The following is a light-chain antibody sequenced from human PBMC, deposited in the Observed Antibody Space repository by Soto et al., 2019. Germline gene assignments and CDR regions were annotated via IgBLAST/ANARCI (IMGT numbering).Light chain of an antibody. J-gene: IGKJ5*01. CDR1: QSVSSN. Sequence: EIVMPQSPATLSVSPGERATLSCRASQSVSSNLAWYQQKPGQAPRLLLYGASTRATGIPARFSGSGSGTEFTLTISSLQSEDFAVYDCQQYNNWPPITFGQGTRLEIK. CDR3: QQYNNWPPIT. CDR2: GAS. V-gene: IGKV3-15*01.